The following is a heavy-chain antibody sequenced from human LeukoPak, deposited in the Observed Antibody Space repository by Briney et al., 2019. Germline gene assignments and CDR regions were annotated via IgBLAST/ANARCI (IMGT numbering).Heavy chain of an antibody. V-gene: IGHV4-59*01. CDR2: IYYSGST. J-gene: IGHJ4*02. CDR1: GGSISSYY. CDR3: ARAGHYDSSGYYVDFDY. Sequence: SETLSLTCTVSGGSISSYYWSWIRQPPGKGLEWIGYIYYSGSTNYNPSLKSRVTISVDTSKNQFSPKLSSVTAADTAVYYCARAGHYDSSGYYVDFDYWGQGTLVTVSS. D-gene: IGHD3-22*01.